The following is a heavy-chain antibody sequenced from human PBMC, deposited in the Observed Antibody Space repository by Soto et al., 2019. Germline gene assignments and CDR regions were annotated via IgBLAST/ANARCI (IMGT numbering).Heavy chain of an antibody. CDR1: GLTFSNYA. V-gene: IGHV3-23*01. D-gene: IGHD4-17*01. CDR2: IVGSGVVT. Sequence: EVQLLESGGGLVQPGGSLRLSCAASGLTFSNYAMYWVRLAPGKGLEWVSTIVGSGVVTYYAGSVKGRFTISRDNSKSTLYLQMNSLGAEDAAVYFCASTVPGPYGDPSAFDYWGQGTLVAVSS. CDR3: ASTVPGPYGDPSAFDY. J-gene: IGHJ4*02.